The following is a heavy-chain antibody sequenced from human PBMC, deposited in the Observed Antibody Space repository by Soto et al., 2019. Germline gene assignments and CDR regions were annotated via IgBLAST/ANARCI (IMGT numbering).Heavy chain of an antibody. J-gene: IGHJ4*02. V-gene: IGHV2-5*01. Sequence: QITLKESGPTLVKPTQTLTLTCSFSGFSLSTSGVGVGWIRQPPGKALEWLAFIYWNDEKLYGPSLRSRLTITKDTSKNQVVLTMTNMDPVDTATFFCAHRAAIGDGFDYWGQGTLVTVSS. CDR3: AHRAAIGDGFDY. CDR1: GFSLSTSGVG. D-gene: IGHD2-2*01. CDR2: IYWNDEK.